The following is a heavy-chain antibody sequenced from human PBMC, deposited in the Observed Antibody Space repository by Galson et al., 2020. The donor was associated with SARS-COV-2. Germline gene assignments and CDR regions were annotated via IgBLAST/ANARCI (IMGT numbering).Heavy chain of an antibody. V-gene: IGHV3-33*01. Sequence: GESLKISCAASGFTFGSYGMHWVRQAPGKGLEWVAVIWYDGSNKYYADSVKGRFTISRDNSKNTLYLQMNSLRAEDTAVYYCASSLLLAFDYWGQGTLVTVSS. D-gene: IGHD1-26*01. CDR2: IWYDGSNK. J-gene: IGHJ4*02. CDR1: GFTFGSYG. CDR3: ASSLLLAFDY.